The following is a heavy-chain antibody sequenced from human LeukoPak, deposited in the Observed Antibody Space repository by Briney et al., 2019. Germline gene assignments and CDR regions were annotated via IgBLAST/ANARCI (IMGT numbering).Heavy chain of an antibody. Sequence: GGSLRLSCAASGFTFSSYAMHWVRQAPGKGLEWVAVISYDGSNKYYADSVKGRFTISRDNSKNTLYLQMNSLRAEDTAVYYCAKGVAAAEILYWGQGTLVTVSS. D-gene: IGHD6-13*01. J-gene: IGHJ4*02. CDR3: AKGVAAAEILY. V-gene: IGHV3-30*18. CDR1: GFTFSSYA. CDR2: ISYDGSNK.